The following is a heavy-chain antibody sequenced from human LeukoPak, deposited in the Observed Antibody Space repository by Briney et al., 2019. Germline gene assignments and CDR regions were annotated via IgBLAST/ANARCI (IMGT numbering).Heavy chain of an antibody. Sequence: SETLSLTCTVSGGSISSSSYYWGWIRQPPGKGLEWIGSIYYSGNTYYNPSLKSRVTISVDTSKNQFSLKLSSVTAADTAVYYCAREEYVWGSSPTPRVWFDPWGQGTLVTVSS. CDR1: GGSISSSSYY. J-gene: IGHJ5*02. D-gene: IGHD3-16*01. CDR3: AREEYVWGSSPTPRVWFDP. CDR2: IYYSGNT. V-gene: IGHV4-39*07.